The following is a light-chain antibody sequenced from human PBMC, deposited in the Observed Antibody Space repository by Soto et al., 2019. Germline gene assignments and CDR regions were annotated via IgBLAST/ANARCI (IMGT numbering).Light chain of an antibody. Sequence: DIQMTQSPSTLSASVGDRVTITCRASQSISSWLAWYQQKPGKAPKLLIYDASSLESGVPSRSSGSGSGTEFTLTISSLQPDDFATYYCQQYNSYSLDTFGQGTRLEIK. CDR3: QQYNSYSLDT. J-gene: IGKJ5*01. CDR2: DAS. CDR1: QSISSW. V-gene: IGKV1-5*01.